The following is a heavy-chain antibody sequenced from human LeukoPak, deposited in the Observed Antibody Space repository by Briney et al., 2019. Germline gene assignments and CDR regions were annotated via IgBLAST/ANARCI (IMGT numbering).Heavy chain of an antibody. J-gene: IGHJ4*02. CDR3: ARVVHKLFDY. V-gene: IGHV4-30-2*01. Sequence: SETLSLTCTVSGGSISSGGYYWSWIRQPPGKGLEWIGYIYHSGSTYYNPSLKSRVTISVDKSKNQFSLKLSSVSAADTAVYYCARVVHKLFDYWGQGTLVTVSS. D-gene: IGHD3-10*01. CDR2: IYHSGST. CDR1: GGSISSGGYY.